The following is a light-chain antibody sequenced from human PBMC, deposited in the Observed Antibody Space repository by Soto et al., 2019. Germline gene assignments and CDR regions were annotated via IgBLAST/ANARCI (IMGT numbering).Light chain of an antibody. CDR1: QSVSRN. CDR3: QQRSNWAT. CDR2: DAS. J-gene: IGKJ3*01. Sequence: EIVLTQSPATLCLSPGERATLSCRASQSVSRNLAWYQQKPGQAPRLLIYDASNRATAIPARFSGSGSVTDFTLTISSLEPEDFAVYYCQQRSNWATFGPGTKVDIK. V-gene: IGKV3-11*01.